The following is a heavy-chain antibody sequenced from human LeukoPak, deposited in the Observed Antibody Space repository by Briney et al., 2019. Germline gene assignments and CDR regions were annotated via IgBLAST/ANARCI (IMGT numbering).Heavy chain of an antibody. J-gene: IGHJ4*02. CDR1: GLTFNNIG. CDR2: IEFEGVDK. Sequence: PGGSLRLSCAAYGLTFNNIGMHWVRQAPGKGMEFVSFIEFEGVDKYYADSVKGGFTISKDYSKATLYLQMNSLRPEDTAIYYCAKDLHGGYSSDYWGQGTLVTVSS. V-gene: IGHV3-30*02. D-gene: IGHD4-23*01. CDR3: AKDLHGGYSSDY.